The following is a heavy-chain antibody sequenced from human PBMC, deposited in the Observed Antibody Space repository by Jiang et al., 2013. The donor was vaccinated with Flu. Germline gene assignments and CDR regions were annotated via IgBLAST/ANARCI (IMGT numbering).Heavy chain of an antibody. CDR2: ISAYNGNT. J-gene: IGHJ6*02. D-gene: IGHD2-21*01. CDR3: ARANEGLYSRMGRYYYYYGMDV. CDR1: GYTFTSYG. Sequence: GAEVKKPGASVKVSCKASGYTFTSYGISWVRQAPGQGLEWMGWISAYNGNTNYAQKLQGRVTMTTDTSTSTAYMELRSLRSDDTAVYYCARANEGLYSRMGRYYYYYGMDVWGQGTTVTVSS. V-gene: IGHV1-18*01.